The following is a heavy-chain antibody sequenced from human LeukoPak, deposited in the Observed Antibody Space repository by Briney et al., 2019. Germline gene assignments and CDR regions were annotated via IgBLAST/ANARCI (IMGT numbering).Heavy chain of an antibody. CDR1: GFIFRSYW. J-gene: IGHJ6*04. Sequence: PAGSLRLSCEVSGFIFRSYWMDWVRHAPGRGLEWVANINQDGSEKYFVDSVKGRFTISRDNAKSSLYLQMNSLRAEDTAVYFCSCALEVWGKGTTVTVST. CDR2: INQDGSEK. CDR3: SCALEV. V-gene: IGHV3-7*01.